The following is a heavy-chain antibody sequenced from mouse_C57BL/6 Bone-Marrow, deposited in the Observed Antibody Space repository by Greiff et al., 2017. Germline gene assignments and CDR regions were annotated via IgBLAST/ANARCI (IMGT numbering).Heavy chain of an antibody. V-gene: IGHV1-55*01. D-gene: IGHD2-5*01. CDR1: GYTFTSYW. CDR2: IYPGSGST. Sequence: QVQLQQSGAELVKPGASVKMSCKASGYTFTSYWLTWVKQRPGQGLEWIGDIYPGSGSTNYNEKFKSKATLTVDTSSSTAYMQLSSLTSEDSAVYYCAREGAYYSNIDYWGQGTTLTVSS. J-gene: IGHJ2*01. CDR3: AREGAYYSNIDY.